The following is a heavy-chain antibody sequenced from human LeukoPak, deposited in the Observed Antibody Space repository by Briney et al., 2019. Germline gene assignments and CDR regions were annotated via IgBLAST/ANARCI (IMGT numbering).Heavy chain of an antibody. J-gene: IGHJ6*03. Sequence: QAGGSLRLSCRASGFTLGDYAMNGLRQAPGKGRHWIGFIRIEPKGGETEYAACVQGRFNISRDDSKSIAYLQMNSLKTEDAAVYYCTAREIVVVPPGGHSQYYMDVWGKGTTVTVSS. CDR2: IRIEPKGGET. CDR1: GFTLGDYA. V-gene: IGHV3-49*03. CDR3: TAREIVVVPPGGHSQYYMDV. D-gene: IGHD2-2*01.